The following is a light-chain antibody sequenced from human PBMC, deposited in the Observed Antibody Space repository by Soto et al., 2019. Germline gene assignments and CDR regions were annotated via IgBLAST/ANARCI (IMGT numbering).Light chain of an antibody. CDR3: QQVNYYPLT. CDR2: DVS. CDR1: QDIASY. J-gene: IGKJ1*01. Sequence: DIQLTQSPSFLSASVGDRVIITCRASQDIASYLAWYQQKPGKAPKLPIYDVSTLESGVPSRFSGSGSGTEFTLTVSSLQPEDFATYYCQQVNYYPLTFGQGTKVEIK. V-gene: IGKV1-9*01.